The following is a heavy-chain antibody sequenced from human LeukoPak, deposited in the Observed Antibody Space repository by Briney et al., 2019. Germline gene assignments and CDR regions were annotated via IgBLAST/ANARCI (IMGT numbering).Heavy chain of an antibody. D-gene: IGHD3-22*01. CDR3: ARDPLYYDSTGY. CDR2: IYYSGST. CDR1: GGSISSSSYF. Sequence: SETLSLTCTVSGGSISSSSYFWGWIRQPPGKGLEWIGSIYYSGSTYYNPSLKSRVTISVDTSKNQFSLKLSSVTAADTAVYYCARDPLYYDSTGYWGQGTLVTVSS. J-gene: IGHJ4*02. V-gene: IGHV4-39*07.